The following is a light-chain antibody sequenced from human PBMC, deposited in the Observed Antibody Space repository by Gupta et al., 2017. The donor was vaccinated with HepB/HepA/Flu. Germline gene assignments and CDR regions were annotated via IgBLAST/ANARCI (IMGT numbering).Light chain of an antibody. CDR2: LGS. CDR1: QSLLHSNGYNF. V-gene: IGKV2-28*01. Sequence: EIVMTQSLLSLPVTPGEPASISRRSSQSLLHSNGYNFLAWYLQKPEQSPQLLIYLGSNRASGVPDRFSGSGSGTDFTLKISRVEAEDVGVYYCMQSRQTPLAFGQGTKVEIK. J-gene: IGKJ1*01. CDR3: MQSRQTPLA.